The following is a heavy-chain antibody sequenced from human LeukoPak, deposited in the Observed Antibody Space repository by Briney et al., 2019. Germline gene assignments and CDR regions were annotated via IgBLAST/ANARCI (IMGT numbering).Heavy chain of an antibody. D-gene: IGHD3-3*01. CDR3: ARGMGLLEWLLYSYYYGMDV. CDR1: GYTFTSYD. V-gene: IGHV1-8*01. J-gene: IGHJ6*02. Sequence: ASVKVSCKASGYTFTSYDINWVRQATAQGLEWMGWMSPNSGNTGYAQKFQGRVTMTRNTSISTAYMELSSLRSEDTAVYYCARGMGLLEWLLYSYYYGMDVWGQGTTVTVSS. CDR2: MSPNSGNT.